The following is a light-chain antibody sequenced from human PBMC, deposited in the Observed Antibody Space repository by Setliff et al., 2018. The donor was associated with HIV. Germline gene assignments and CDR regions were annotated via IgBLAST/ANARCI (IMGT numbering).Light chain of an antibody. J-gene: IGLJ2*01. CDR2: TTN. V-gene: IGLV7-43*01. CDR1: TGAVTSNNY. CDR3: PLYYGGAQLV. Sequence: QAVVTQEPSLTVYPGGTVTLTCASSTGAVTSNNYPSWFQQKPGQAPRTLIYTTNSKHSWTPARFSGSLLGGKAALTLSSVQPEDEAEYYCPLYYGGAQLVFGGGTKVTVL.